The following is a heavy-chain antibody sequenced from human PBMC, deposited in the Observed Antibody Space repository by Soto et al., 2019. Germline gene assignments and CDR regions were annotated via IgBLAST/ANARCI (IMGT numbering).Heavy chain of an antibody. V-gene: IGHV3-33*01. CDR2: IWSDGSRR. D-gene: IGHD2-15*01. CDR3: ARDQGYCPDGHCYSHFDL. CDR1: GFIFRNYG. Sequence: QVQLVESGGGVVQAGRSLRLSCAASGFIFRNYGMQWGRHTPDRGLEWVAVIWSDGSRRYYADSVEGRFTISRDNSMNTLYLEMDSLRPDDTAIYFCARDQGYCPDGHCYSHFDLWGKGTLVNVYS. J-gene: IGHJ4*02.